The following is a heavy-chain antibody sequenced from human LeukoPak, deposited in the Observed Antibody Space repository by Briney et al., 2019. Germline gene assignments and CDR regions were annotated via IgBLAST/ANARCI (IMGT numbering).Heavy chain of an antibody. Sequence: SETLSLTCTVSGGAISSYYWSWIRQPAGKGLEWIGRIYTSGSTNYNPSLKSRVTISVDKPKKPFSLKLSSVTAADTAVYYCARSYSSGWYRDAFDIWGQGTMVTVSS. D-gene: IGHD6-19*01. CDR3: ARSYSSGWYRDAFDI. J-gene: IGHJ3*02. V-gene: IGHV4-4*07. CDR1: GGAISSYY. CDR2: IYTSGST.